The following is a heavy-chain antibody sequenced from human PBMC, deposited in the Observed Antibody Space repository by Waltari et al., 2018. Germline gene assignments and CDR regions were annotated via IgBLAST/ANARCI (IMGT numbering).Heavy chain of an antibody. CDR2: IYWNDDK. J-gene: IGHJ4*02. V-gene: IGHV2-5*01. CDR3: AHRWQPHYFDY. Sequence: QITLKESGPTLVKPTQTLTLTCTFSGFSLSTSGVGVGWIRQPPGKDLEWLALIYWNDDKGYSPSLKSRLTITNDTSKNQVVLTMTNMDPVDTATYYCAHRWQPHYFDYWGQGTLVTVSS. CDR1: GFSLSTSGVG. D-gene: IGHD6-13*01.